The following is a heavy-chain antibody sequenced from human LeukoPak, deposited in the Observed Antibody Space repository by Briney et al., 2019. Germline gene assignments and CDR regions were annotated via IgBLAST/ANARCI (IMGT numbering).Heavy chain of an antibody. J-gene: IGHJ4*02. CDR2: ISYDGSNK. CDR3: ARENWYKFDY. V-gene: IGHV3-30-3*01. CDR1: GFTFSSYA. Sequence: GGSLRLSCSASGFTFSSYAMHWVRQAPGKGLEWVAVISYDGSNKYYADSVKGRFTISRDNAKNSLYLQMNSLRAEDTALYYCARENWYKFDYWGQGTLVTVSS. D-gene: IGHD1/OR15-1a*01.